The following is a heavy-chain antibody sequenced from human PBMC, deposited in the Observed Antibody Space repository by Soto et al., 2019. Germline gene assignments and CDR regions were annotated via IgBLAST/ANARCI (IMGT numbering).Heavy chain of an antibody. V-gene: IGHV4-39*01. D-gene: IGHD5-12*01. CDR3: ARPRRDYSGYATHPFDY. Sequence: QLQLQESGPGLVKPSETLSLTCTVSGGSISSSSYYWGWIRQPPGKGLEWIGSIYYSGSTYYNPSLKSRVTISVDTSKNQFSLKLSSVTAADTAVYYCARPRRDYSGYATHPFDYWGQGTLVTVSS. J-gene: IGHJ4*02. CDR1: GGSISSSSYY. CDR2: IYYSGST.